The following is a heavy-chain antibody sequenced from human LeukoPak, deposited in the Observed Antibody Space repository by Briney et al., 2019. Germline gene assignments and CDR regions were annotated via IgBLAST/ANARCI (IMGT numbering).Heavy chain of an antibody. CDR1: GGFNTHYY. D-gene: IGHD3-10*01. CDR2: IYHSGST. V-gene: IGHV4-59*01. Sequence: SETLSLTCSVSGGFNTHYYWSWIRQPPGKGLEWIGYIYHSGSTKYNPSLKSRVTISVDTSKNHFSLKLSSVTAADTAVYYCARDAPPYYYGSGSYNYYYGMDVWGQGTTVTVSS. CDR3: ARDAPPYYYGSGSYNYYYGMDV. J-gene: IGHJ6*02.